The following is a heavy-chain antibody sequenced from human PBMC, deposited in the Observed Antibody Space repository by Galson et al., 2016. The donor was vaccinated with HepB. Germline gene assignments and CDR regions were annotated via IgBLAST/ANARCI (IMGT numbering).Heavy chain of an antibody. CDR3: ARDRDYHYGSGKFWFDP. V-gene: IGHV1-69*13. Sequence: SVKVSCKASGGTFSSYAISWVRQAPGQGLEWMGLLIPIFGTPKYAQKFQGRVRITADESTSTAYMELSSLRSEDTAAYYCARDRDYHYGSGKFWFDPWGQGTLVTVSS. CDR1: GGTFSSYA. D-gene: IGHD3-10*01. J-gene: IGHJ5*02. CDR2: LIPIFGTP.